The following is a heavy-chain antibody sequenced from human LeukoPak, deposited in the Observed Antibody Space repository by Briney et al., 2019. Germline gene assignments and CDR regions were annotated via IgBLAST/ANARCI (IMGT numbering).Heavy chain of an antibody. J-gene: IGHJ4*02. D-gene: IGHD5-18*01. CDR1: GGSISSGSYY. CDR2: TQTSGST. CDR3: TRAGGYGYDD. Sequence: SQTLSLTCTVSGGSISSGSYYWSWLPQPAGKGLEWMGRTQTSGSTTYNPSLKRQVPISVDTSKNQFSLKLSSVTATDTAVYYCTRAGGYGYDDWGQGTLVTVSS. V-gene: IGHV4-61*02.